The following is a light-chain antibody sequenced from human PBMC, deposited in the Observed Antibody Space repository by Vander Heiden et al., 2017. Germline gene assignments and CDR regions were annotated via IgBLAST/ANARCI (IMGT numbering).Light chain of an antibody. CDR2: AAS. CDR3: QQLNSYPYT. V-gene: IGKV1-9*01. CDR1: QGISNY. J-gene: IGKJ2*01. Sequence: DIQLAQSPSFLSASVGDRVTITCRASQGISNYLAWYQQKPGNVPKLLIYAASTLQSGVPSRFSGSGSGTEFTLTICSLQPEDFATYYCQQLNSYPYTFGQGTKLEIK.